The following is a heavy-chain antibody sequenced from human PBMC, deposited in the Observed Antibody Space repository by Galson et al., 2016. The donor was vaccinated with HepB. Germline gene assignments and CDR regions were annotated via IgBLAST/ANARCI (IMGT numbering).Heavy chain of an antibody. CDR2: IRGNGISE. D-gene: IGHD3-10*01. Sequence: SLRLSCAASGFIFDNHAMSWVRQAPGKGLEWVAGIRGNGISESSPDSVKGRSIISRDSSESALYLQMNSRRAEDTAIYYCARTRYYSGSGSLTTFNLWGQGTLVTVSS. J-gene: IGHJ4*02. CDR3: ARTRYYSGSGSLTTFNL. CDR1: GFIFDNHA. V-gene: IGHV3-23*01.